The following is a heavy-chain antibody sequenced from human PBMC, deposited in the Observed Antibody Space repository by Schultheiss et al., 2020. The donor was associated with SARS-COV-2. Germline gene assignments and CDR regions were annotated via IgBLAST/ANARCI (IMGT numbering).Heavy chain of an antibody. Sequence: SETLSLTCTVSGGSISSYYWSWIRQPPGKGLEWIGEINHSGSTYYNPSLKSRVTISVDTSKNQFSLKLSSVTAADTAVYYCARDDGFDYWGQGTLVTVSS. CDR3: ARDDGFDY. J-gene: IGHJ4*02. CDR1: GGSISSYY. CDR2: INHSGST. V-gene: IGHV4-59*12. D-gene: IGHD4-17*01.